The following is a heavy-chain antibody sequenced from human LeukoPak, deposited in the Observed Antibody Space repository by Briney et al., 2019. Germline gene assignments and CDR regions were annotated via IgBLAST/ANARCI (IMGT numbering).Heavy chain of an antibody. CDR2: IKSKTDGGTT. J-gene: IGHJ4*02. CDR1: GFTFSNAW. CDR3: TTARYYDSSGYYRDY. Sequence: GGSLRLSCAASGFTFSNAWMSWGGQAPGKGLEWVGRIKSKTDGGTTDYAAPVKGRFTISRDGSKNTLYLQMNSLKTEDTAVYYCTTARYYDSSGYYRDYWGQGTLVTVSS. D-gene: IGHD3-22*01. V-gene: IGHV3-15*01.